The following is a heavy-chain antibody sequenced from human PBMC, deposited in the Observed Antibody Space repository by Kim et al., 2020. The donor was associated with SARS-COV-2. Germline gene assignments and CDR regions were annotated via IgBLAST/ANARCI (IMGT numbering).Heavy chain of an antibody. J-gene: IGHJ6*03. Sequence: GGSLRLSCAASGFTFSSYDMHWVRQAPGKGLEWVAVISYDGSNKYYADSVKGRFTISRDNSKNTLYLQMNSLRAEDTAVYYCARAWSGGWVYYDWDVWG. CDR3: ARAWSGGWVYYDWDV. CDR2: ISYDGSNK. D-gene: IGHD6-19*01. CDR1: GFTFSSYD. V-gene: IGHV3-30-3*01.